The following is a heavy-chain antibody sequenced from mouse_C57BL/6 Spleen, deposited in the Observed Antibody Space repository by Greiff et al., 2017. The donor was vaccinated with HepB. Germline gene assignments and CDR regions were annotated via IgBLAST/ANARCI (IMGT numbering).Heavy chain of an antibody. D-gene: IGHD1-1*01. CDR1: GYTFTDYY. V-gene: IGHV1-76*01. CDR3: ARSNYGSSQAWFAY. J-gene: IGHJ3*01. Sequence: VQLQQSGAELVRPGASVKLSCKASGYTFTDYYINWVKQRPGQGLEWIARIYPGSGNTYYNEKFKGKATLTAEKSSSTAYMQLSSLTSEDSAVYFCARSNYGSSQAWFAYWGQGTLVTVSA. CDR2: IYPGSGNT.